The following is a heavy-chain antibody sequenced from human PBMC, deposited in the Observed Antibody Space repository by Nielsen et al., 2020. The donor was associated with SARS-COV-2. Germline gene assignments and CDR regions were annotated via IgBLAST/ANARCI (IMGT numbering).Heavy chain of an antibody. Sequence: VRQAPGKGLVWVSRINSDGSSTSYADSVKGRFTISRDNAKNTLYLQMNSLRAEDTAVYYCARDVHYDYVWGSYRYNWFDPWGQGTLVTVSS. CDR3: ARDVHYDYVWGSYRYNWFDP. CDR2: INSDGSST. D-gene: IGHD3-16*02. J-gene: IGHJ5*02. V-gene: IGHV3-74*01.